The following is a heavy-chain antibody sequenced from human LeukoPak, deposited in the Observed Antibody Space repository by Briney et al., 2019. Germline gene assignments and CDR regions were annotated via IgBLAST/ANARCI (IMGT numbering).Heavy chain of an antibody. CDR3: ARVGYSSGWYPLDY. D-gene: IGHD6-19*01. Sequence: SETLSHTCTVSGGSISSYYWSWIRQPAGKGLEWIGRIYATGSTNYNPSLKSRVTMSVDTSKNQFSLNLNSVTAADTAVYYCARVGYSSGWYPLDYWGQGTLVTVSS. CDR2: IYATGST. V-gene: IGHV4-4*07. J-gene: IGHJ4*02. CDR1: GGSISSYY.